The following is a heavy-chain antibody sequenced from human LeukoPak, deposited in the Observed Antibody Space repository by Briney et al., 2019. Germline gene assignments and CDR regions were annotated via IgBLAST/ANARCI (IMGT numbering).Heavy chain of an antibody. D-gene: IGHD3-22*01. Sequence: GRSLRLSCAASGFTFSSYWMSWVRQAPGKGLEWVANIKQDGSERYYVDSVKGLFTISRDNAKNSLYLQMNSLRAEDTAVYYCARETYYYDSSGYYGYWGQGTLVTVSS. CDR3: ARETYYYDSSGYYGY. CDR2: IKQDGSER. CDR1: GFTFSSYW. J-gene: IGHJ4*02. V-gene: IGHV3-7*01.